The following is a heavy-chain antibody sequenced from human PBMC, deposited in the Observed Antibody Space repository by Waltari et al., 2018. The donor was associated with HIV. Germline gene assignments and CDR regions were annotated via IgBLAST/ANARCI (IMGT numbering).Heavy chain of an antibody. V-gene: IGHV3-73*01. Sequence: EVQLVESGGGLVQPGGSLKLSGAASGFSFSGSAMHRVRQASGKGLEWVGRIRGKPNRYATAYAESLKGRFTISRDDSKNTAYLQMNSLKTEDTAVYYCTKSVGDSARGWFDPWGQGTLVTVSS. CDR3: TKSVGDSARGWFDP. J-gene: IGHJ5*02. D-gene: IGHD4-17*01. CDR1: GFSFSGSA. CDR2: IRGKPNRYAT.